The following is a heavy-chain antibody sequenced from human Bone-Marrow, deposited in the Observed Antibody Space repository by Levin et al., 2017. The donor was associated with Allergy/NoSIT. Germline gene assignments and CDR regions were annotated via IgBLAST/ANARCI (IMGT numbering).Heavy chain of an antibody. D-gene: IGHD6-13*01. J-gene: IGHJ4*02. CDR3: AKEQDSSTWYGVDS. CDR1: GFTFTNFA. CDR2: VTGSGQTK. Sequence: PGGSLRLSCAISGFTFTNFAMTWVRQAPGKGLEWVSTVTGSGQTKFYAASVRGRFTISRDDSTYTLYLQMQSLRADDTAVYYCAKEQDSSTWYGVDSWGQGTQVTVSS. V-gene: IGHV3-23*01.